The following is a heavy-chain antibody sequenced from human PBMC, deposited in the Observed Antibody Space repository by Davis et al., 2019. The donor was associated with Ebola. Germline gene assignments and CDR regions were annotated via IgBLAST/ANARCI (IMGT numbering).Heavy chain of an antibody. CDR1: VGTFSSYA. V-gene: IGHV1-69*06. D-gene: IGHD6-13*01. CDR3: ATSIAAGDYGMDV. CDR2: IIPIFGTA. Sequence: SVTVSCMASVGTFSSYALSWVRQAPGQGLEGMGGIIPIFGTANYAQKFQGRVTITADKSTSTAYMELSSLRSADTAVYYCATSIAAGDYGMDVWGQGTTVTVSS. J-gene: IGHJ6*02.